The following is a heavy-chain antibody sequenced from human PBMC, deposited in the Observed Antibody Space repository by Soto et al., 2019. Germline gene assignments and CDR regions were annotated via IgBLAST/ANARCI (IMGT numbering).Heavy chain of an antibody. V-gene: IGHV3-11*05. J-gene: IGHJ4*02. D-gene: IGHD6-13*01. CDR3: ARDYGAAGEGYFDY. CDR2: ISSSSTYT. Sequence: GGSLRLTCEASGFTFSDYYMSWIRQAPGKGLEWVSYISSSSTYTNYADSVKGRFTISRDNADNSLYLQLSSLRAEDTAVYYCARDYGAAGEGYFDYWGQGILVTVSS. CDR1: GFTFSDYY.